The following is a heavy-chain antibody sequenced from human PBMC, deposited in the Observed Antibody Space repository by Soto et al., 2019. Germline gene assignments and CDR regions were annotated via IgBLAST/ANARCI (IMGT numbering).Heavy chain of an antibody. D-gene: IGHD3-10*01. Sequence: PGGSLRLSCAASGFAFSNCAMNWVRQAPGKGLEWVSVISAGVGDTYYADSVKGRFTISRDTSKNILYLQMNSLRAEDTAIYYCAKEGIITPRGVTPSIEFWGPGTLVTVSS. V-gene: IGHV3-23*01. CDR3: AKEGIITPRGVTPSIEF. CDR2: ISAGVGDT. J-gene: IGHJ4*02. CDR1: GFAFSNCA.